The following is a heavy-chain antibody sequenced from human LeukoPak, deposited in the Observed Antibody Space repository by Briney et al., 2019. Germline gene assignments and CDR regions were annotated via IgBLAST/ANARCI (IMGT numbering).Heavy chain of an antibody. CDR1: GGSFSGYY. D-gene: IGHD1-26*01. CDR2: INHSGST. J-gene: IGHJ5*02. V-gene: IGHV4-34*01. CDR3: AREAPWGVGAMLWEA. Sequence: SETLSLTCAVYGGSFSGYYWSWIRQPPGKGLEWIGEINHSGSTNYNPSLKSRVTISVDTSKNQSSLKLSSVTAADTAVYYCAREAPWGVGAMLWEAWGQGTLVTVSS.